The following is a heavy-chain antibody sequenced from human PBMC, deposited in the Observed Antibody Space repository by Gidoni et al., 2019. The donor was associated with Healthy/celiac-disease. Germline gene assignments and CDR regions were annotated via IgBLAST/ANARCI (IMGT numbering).Heavy chain of an antibody. D-gene: IGHD1-26*01. J-gene: IGHJ6*02. CDR3: AKDREGDYYYGMDV. CDR2: ISYDGSNK. Sequence: GVRQAPGKGLEWVAVISYDGSNKYYADSVKGRFTISRDNSKNTLYLQMNSLRAEDTAVYYCAKDREGDYYYGMDVWGQGTTVTVSS. V-gene: IGHV3-30*18.